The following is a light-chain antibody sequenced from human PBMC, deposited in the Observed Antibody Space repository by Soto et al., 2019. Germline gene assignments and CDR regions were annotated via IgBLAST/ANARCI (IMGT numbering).Light chain of an antibody. CDR3: QQRSNWPPYT. CDR1: QSVSSY. J-gene: IGKJ2*01. CDR2: DAS. V-gene: IGKV3-11*01. Sequence: EIVLTQSPATLSLSPGERATLSCRASQSVSSYLAVYQQKPGQAPRLLIYDASNRATGIPARFSGSGSGTDFTLTIISLETEDFAGYYCQQRSNWPPYTFGQGTKLEI.